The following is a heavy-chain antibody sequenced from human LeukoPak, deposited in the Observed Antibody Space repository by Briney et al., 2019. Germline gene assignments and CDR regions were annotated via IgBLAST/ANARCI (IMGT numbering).Heavy chain of an antibody. CDR2: IKQDGCEK. CDR3: AREGITAAADY. J-gene: IGHJ4*02. D-gene: IGHD6-13*01. V-gene: IGHV3-7*01. Sequence: PGGSLRLSCAASGFTFRSFWMRWVRQAPGTGLEWVANIKQDGCEKYYVDSVKGRLTISRDNAKNSLYLQLNSLRAEGTAVYYCAREGITAAADYWGQGTLGTVSS. CDR1: GFTFRSFW.